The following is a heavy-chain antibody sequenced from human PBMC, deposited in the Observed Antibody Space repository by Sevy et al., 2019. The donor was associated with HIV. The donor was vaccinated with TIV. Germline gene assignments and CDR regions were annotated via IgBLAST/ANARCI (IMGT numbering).Heavy chain of an antibody. Sequence: GGSLRLSCAASGFTFSNYGMHWVRQAPGKGLEWVTFIRYDGSDEYYADSVKGRFTISRDNSKSTVFLQMNSLRAEDTAVYYCAKAEYRLPNSWFDYWDQGTLVTVSS. CDR2: IRYDGSDE. V-gene: IGHV3-30*02. J-gene: IGHJ4*02. D-gene: IGHD2-21*02. CDR3: AKAEYRLPNSWFDY. CDR1: GFTFSNYG.